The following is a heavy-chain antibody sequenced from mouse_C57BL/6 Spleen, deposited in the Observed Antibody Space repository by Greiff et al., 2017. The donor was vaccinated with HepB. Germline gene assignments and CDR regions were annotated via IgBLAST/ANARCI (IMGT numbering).Heavy chain of an antibody. CDR2: IRNKANGYTT. V-gene: IGHV7-3*01. Sequence: EVQLVESGGGLVQPGGSLSLSCAASGFTFTDYYMSWVRQPPGKALEWLGFIRNKANGYTTEYSASVKGRFTISRDNSQRILYLQMNALRAENSATYNCARDILFYNTAGIASYFDVWGTGTTVSVSS. CDR3: ARDILFYNTAGIASYFDV. CDR1: GFTFTDYY. D-gene: IGHD1-3*01. J-gene: IGHJ1*03.